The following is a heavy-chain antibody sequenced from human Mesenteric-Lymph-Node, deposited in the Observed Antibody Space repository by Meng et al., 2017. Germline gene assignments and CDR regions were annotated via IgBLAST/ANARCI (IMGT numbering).Heavy chain of an antibody. D-gene: IGHD3-22*01. CDR3: TRPSSNLGSGYAQAFDI. V-gene: IGHV4-4*07. CDR2: INTSGST. J-gene: IGHJ3*02. CDR1: GFIFSSYE. Sequence: ESLKISCAAAGFIFSSYEMNWIRQHPGKGLEWIGRINTSGSTNYSPSLKSRVTMSVDTSKNQISLNLSSVTAADTAMYYCTRPSSNLGSGYAQAFDIWGQGTMVTVSS.